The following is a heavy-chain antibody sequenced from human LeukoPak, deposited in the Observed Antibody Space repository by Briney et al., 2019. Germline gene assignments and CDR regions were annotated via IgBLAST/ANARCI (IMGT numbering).Heavy chain of an antibody. J-gene: IGHJ4*02. CDR3: AKDRLGYSYGYGGGNSLNY. Sequence: PGGSLRLSCAASGFTLRNYWMSWVRQAPGKGLEWVANIKQDGSEKYYVDSVKGRFTISRDNAKNSLYLQMNSLRAEDTAVYYCAKDRLGYSYGYGGGNSLNYWGQGTLVTVSS. V-gene: IGHV3-7*01. D-gene: IGHD5-18*01. CDR1: GFTLRNYW. CDR2: IKQDGSEK.